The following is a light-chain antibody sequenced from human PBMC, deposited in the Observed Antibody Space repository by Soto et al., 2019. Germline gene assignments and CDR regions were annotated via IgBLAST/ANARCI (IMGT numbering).Light chain of an antibody. CDR1: QSISRW. J-gene: IGKJ1*01. CDR2: DAS. Sequence: DIQMAQSPSTLSASVGGRVTITCRASQSISRWLAWYQQKPGKAPNLLIYDASSLESGVPSRFSGSGGGTEFTLTISSLQPDDFATYYCQQYYRQATFGQGTKVDIK. V-gene: IGKV1-5*01. CDR3: QQYYRQAT.